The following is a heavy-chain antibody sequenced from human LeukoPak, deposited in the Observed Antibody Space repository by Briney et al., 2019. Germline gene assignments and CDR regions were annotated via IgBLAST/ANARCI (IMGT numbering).Heavy chain of an antibody. CDR2: IKSKTDGGTT. CDR3: TADYLYGSSGPGDS. D-gene: IGHD3-22*01. J-gene: IGHJ4*02. CDR1: GFTFSNAW. V-gene: IGHV3-15*01. Sequence: GGSLRLSCAASGFTFSNAWMSWVRQAPKKGLEWVARIKSKTDGGTTDYAAPVKGRFTISRDDSKNMLYLQMNSLETEDTVVYYCTADYLYGSSGPGDSWGQGSLVTVSS.